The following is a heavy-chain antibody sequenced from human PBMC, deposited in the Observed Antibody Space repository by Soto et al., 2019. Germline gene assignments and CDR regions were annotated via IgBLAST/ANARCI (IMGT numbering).Heavy chain of an antibody. V-gene: IGHV1-18*01. CDR2: ISAYNGNT. Sequence: ASVKVSCKASGYTFTSYGISWVRQAPGQGLEWMGWISAYNGNTNYAQKLQGRVTMTTDTSTSTAYMELRSLRSDDAAVYYCAIDGYCSGGSCYLDPRGQRTPVTGSS. J-gene: IGHJ5*02. CDR3: AIDGYCSGGSCYLDP. CDR1: GYTFTSYG. D-gene: IGHD2-15*01.